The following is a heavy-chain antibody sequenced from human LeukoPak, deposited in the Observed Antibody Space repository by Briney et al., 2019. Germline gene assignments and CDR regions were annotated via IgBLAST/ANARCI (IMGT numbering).Heavy chain of an antibody. CDR2: INPNSGGT. CDR1: GYTFTGYY. D-gene: IGHD3-9*01. V-gene: IGHV1-2*02. Sequence: ASVKVSCKASGYTFTGYYMHWVRQAPGQGLEWMGWINPNSGGTNYAQKFQGRVTMTRDTSISTAYMELSRLRSDDTAVYYCARVYRITQTLRYFDWYPDRDAFDIWGQGTMVTVSS. J-gene: IGHJ3*02. CDR3: ARVYRITQTLRYFDWYPDRDAFDI.